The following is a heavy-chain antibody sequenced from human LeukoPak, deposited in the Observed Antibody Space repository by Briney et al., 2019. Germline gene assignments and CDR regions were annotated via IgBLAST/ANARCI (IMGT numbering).Heavy chain of an antibody. V-gene: IGHV1-8*02. D-gene: IGHD1-1*01. J-gene: IGHJ4*02. CDR3: ARDGAERSFDY. CDR2: MNPNSANT. CDR1: GYTFTGYY. Sequence: ASVKVSCKASGYTFTGYYMHWVRQATGQGLEWMGRMNPNSANTGYAQKFQGRVTMTRNTSINTAYMELSGLRSEDTAVYYCARDGAERSFDYWGQGTLVTVSS.